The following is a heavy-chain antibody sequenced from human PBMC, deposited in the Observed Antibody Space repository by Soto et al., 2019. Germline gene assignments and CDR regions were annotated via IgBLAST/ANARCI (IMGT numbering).Heavy chain of an antibody. V-gene: IGHV4-31*03. Sequence: QVQLQESGPGLVKPSQTLSLTCSVSGGSMNSGGNYWSWIRQHPGKGLEWIGYIYYSGSTYYNPSLRSRVSISIDMSKNQFSLELSSVSAADTAVYYCASQYYYDGSGYNFDYWGQGTLVTVSS. CDR2: IYYSGST. D-gene: IGHD3-22*01. CDR1: GGSMNSGGNY. J-gene: IGHJ4*02. CDR3: ASQYYYDGSGYNFDY.